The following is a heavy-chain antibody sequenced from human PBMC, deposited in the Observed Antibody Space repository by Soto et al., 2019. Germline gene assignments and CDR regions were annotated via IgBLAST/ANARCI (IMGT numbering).Heavy chain of an antibody. CDR3: ARARRWFRSLEWVGGYYMDV. D-gene: IGHD3-3*01. CDR1: GGSFSGYY. CDR2: INHSGST. V-gene: IGHV4-34*01. J-gene: IGHJ6*03. Sequence: SETLSLTCAVYGGSFSGYYWSWIRQPPGKGLEWIGEINHSGSTNYNPSLKSRVTISVDTSKNQFSLKLSSVTAADTAVYYCARARRWFRSLEWVGGYYMDVWGKGTTVTVSS.